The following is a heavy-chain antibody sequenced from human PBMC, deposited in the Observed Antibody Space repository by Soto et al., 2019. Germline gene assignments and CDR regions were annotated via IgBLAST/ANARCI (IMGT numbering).Heavy chain of an antibody. Sequence: QVQLVQSGAEVKKPGSSVKVSCKASGGTFSSYAISWVRQAPGQELEWMGGIIPIYGTANYAQKFQGRVRITADESTSTAYMELGRLRSEDTAVYYFADIAVAGINWFAPWGQGTLVTVSS. J-gene: IGHJ5*02. D-gene: IGHD6-19*01. CDR1: GGTFSSYA. V-gene: IGHV1-69*12. CDR2: IIPIYGTA. CDR3: ADIAVAGINWFAP.